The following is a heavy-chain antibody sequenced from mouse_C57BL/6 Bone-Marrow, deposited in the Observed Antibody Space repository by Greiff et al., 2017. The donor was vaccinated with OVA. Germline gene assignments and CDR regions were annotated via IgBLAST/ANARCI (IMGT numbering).Heavy chain of an antibody. CDR3: ATRTTVYAMDY. CDR1: GFSLTSYG. J-gene: IGHJ4*01. Sequence: QVQLKESGPGLVQPSQSLSITCTVSGFSLTSYGVHWVRQSPGKGLEWLGVIWRGGSTDYNAAFMSRLSSTKDNSKSQVFFKMNSLQADDTSIYYCATRTTVYAMDYWGQGTSVTVSS. D-gene: IGHD5-5*01. CDR2: IWRGGST. V-gene: IGHV2-5*01.